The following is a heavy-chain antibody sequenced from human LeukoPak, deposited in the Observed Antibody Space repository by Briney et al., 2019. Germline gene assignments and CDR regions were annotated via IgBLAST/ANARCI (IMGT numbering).Heavy chain of an antibody. D-gene: IGHD6-13*01. CDR1: GFTLSSYE. CDR3: ARGPYSSNWYVDY. J-gene: IGHJ4*02. V-gene: IGHV3-48*03. Sequence: GGSLRLSCAASGFTLSSYEMNWVRLAPGKGLEWISYISRTGNSIYYADSVKGRFAISRDSAKNSLYLQMNSLRAEDTAVYYCARGPYSSNWYVDYWGQGTLVTVAS. CDR2: ISRTGNSI.